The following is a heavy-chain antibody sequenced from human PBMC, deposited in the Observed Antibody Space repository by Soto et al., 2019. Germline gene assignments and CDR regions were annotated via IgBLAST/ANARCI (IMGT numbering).Heavy chain of an antibody. Sequence: SETLSLTCTVYGGSFSTYYWSGIRQPPGKGLEWIGEINHSGNTNYNPSLMGRVTMSFDTSKNQFSLKLSSVTAADTAVYYCTGPYPYYFDSWGQGTLVTVSS. J-gene: IGHJ4*02. CDR3: TGPYPYYFDS. V-gene: IGHV4-34*01. CDR2: INHSGNT. CDR1: GGSFSTYY.